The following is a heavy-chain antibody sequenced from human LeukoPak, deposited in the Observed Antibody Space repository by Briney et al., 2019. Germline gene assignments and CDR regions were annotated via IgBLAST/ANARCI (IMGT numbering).Heavy chain of an antibody. CDR3: VRGRDYYYYMDV. J-gene: IGHJ6*03. CDR1: GGSINSFY. CDR2: IYTGGST. Sequence: SETLSLTCTVSGGSINSFYWSWIRQPAGKGLEWIGRIYTGGSTDYNPSLKSRVIISVDKSKSQFSLKLNSVTAADTAVYYCVRGRDYYYYMDVWGKGTTVTVSS. V-gene: IGHV4-4*07.